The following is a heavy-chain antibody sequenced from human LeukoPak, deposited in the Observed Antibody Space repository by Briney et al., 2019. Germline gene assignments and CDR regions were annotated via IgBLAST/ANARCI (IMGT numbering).Heavy chain of an antibody. CDR1: GFTVSSNY. D-gene: IGHD6-19*01. V-gene: IGHV3-11*04. J-gene: IGHJ4*02. CDR2: ISRSGSTM. Sequence: GGSLRLSCAASGFTVSSNYMSWIRQAPGKGLEWVSYISRSGSTMYYADSVKGRFTISRDNAKNTLYLQMNSLRAEDTAVYYCARDKAVAGTTFDYWGQGTLVTVSS. CDR3: ARDKAVAGTTFDY.